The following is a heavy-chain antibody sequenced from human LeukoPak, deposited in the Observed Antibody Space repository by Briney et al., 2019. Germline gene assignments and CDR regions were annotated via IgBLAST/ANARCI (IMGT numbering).Heavy chain of an antibody. Sequence: SETLSLTCTVSGGSIGSYYWSWIRQPPGKGLEWIGYIYYSGSTNYNPSLKSRVTISADTSKNQFSLKLSSVTAADTAVYYCARYKLDFDYWGQGTLVTVSS. CDR1: GGSIGSYY. CDR3: ARYKLDFDY. D-gene: IGHD1-1*01. V-gene: IGHV4-59*01. J-gene: IGHJ4*02. CDR2: IYYSGST.